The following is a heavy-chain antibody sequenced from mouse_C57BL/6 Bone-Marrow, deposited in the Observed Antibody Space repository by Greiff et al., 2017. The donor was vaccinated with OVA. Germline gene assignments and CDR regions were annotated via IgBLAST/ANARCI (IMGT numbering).Heavy chain of an antibody. CDR2: IWTGGGT. D-gene: IGHD2-3*01. Sequence: VQGVESGPGLVAPSQSLSITCTVSGFSLTSYAISWVRQPPGKGLEWLGVIWTGGGTNYTSALKSRLSISKDNSKSQVFLKMNSLQTDDTARYYCARILDGYYYWYFEVWGTGTTVTVSS. V-gene: IGHV2-9-1*01. CDR1: GFSLTSYA. CDR3: ARILDGYYYWYFEV. J-gene: IGHJ1*03.